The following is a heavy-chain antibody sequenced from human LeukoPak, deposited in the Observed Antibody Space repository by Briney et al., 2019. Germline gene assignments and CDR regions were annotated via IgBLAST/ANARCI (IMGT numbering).Heavy chain of an antibody. J-gene: IGHJ4*02. CDR1: GGSVSSGSYY. CDR2: IYYSGST. V-gene: IGHV4-61*01. Sequence: SETLSLTCTVSGGSVSSGSYYWSWIRQPPGKGLEWIGYIYYSGSTNYNPSLKSRVTISVDTSKNQFSLKLGSVTAADTAVYYCARAPYYYGSGSYPIGYWGQGTLVTVSS. D-gene: IGHD3-10*01. CDR3: ARAPYYYGSGSYPIGY.